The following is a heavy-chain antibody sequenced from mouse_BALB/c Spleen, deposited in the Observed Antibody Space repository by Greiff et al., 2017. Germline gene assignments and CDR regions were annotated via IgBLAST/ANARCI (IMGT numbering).Heavy chain of an antibody. CDR1: GFTFSSYT. V-gene: IGHV5-12-2*01. CDR3: ARPAMDY. J-gene: IGHJ4*01. CDR2: ISNGGGST. Sequence: EVHLVESGGGLVQPGGSLKLSCAASGFTFSSYTMSWVRQTPEKRLEWVAYISNGGGSTYYPDTVKGRFTISRDNAKNTLYLQMSSLKSEDTAMYYCARPAMDYWGQGTSVTVSS.